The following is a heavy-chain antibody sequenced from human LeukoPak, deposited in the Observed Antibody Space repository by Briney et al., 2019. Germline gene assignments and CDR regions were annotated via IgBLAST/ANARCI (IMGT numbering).Heavy chain of an antibody. CDR2: IYYSGST. V-gene: IGHV4-39*01. D-gene: IGHD3-22*01. CDR1: GGSISSSSYY. CDR3: ARLYYDSSGYYQICYFDY. J-gene: IGHJ4*02. Sequence: SETLSLTCSVSGGSISSSSYYWGWIRQPPGKGLEWIGSIYYSGSTYYNLPLKSRVPISVDTSKNQFSLNVSSVPAADTAVYYCARLYYDSSGYYQICYFDYWGQGTLVTVSS.